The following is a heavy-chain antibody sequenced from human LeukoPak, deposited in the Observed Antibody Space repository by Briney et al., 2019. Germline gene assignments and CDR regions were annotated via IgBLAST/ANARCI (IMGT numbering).Heavy chain of an antibody. J-gene: IGHJ5*02. D-gene: IGHD3-9*01. CDR3: ASWVGYDILNDP. CDR1: GGSISSSSYY. Sequence: SETLSLTCTVSGGSISSSSYYWGWLRQPPGKGLEWIGSIYYSGSTYYNPSLKSRVTISVDTSKNQFSLKLSSVTAADTAVYYCASWVGYDILNDPWGQGTLVTVSS. V-gene: IGHV4-39*01. CDR2: IYYSGST.